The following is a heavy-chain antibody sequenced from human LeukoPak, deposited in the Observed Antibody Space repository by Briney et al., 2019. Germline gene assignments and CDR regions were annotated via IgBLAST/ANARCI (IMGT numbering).Heavy chain of an antibody. V-gene: IGHV5-51*01. J-gene: IGHJ4*02. CDR3: ARQSPSYCSSTSCYSDY. D-gene: IGHD2-2*01. CDR1: GYSFTSYW. Sequence: GESLQISCKGSGYSFTSYWIGWVRQMPGKGLEWMGIIYPGDSDTRYSPSFQGQVTISADKSISTAYLQWSSLKASDTAMYYCARQSPSYCSSTSCYSDYWGQGTLVTVSS. CDR2: IYPGDSDT.